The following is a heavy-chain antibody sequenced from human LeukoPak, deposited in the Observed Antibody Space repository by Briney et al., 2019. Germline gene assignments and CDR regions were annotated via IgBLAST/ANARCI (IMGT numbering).Heavy chain of an antibody. J-gene: IGHJ4*02. CDR2: IYSGGST. CDR3: ARGFHRARQDY. V-gene: IGHV3-53*01. Sequence: GGSLRLSCAASGFTVSSNYMSWVRQAPRTGLEWVSVIYSGGSTYYADSVKGRFTISRDNSKNTLYLQMNSLRAEDTAVYYCARGFHRARQDYWGQGTLVTVSS. D-gene: IGHD6-6*01. CDR1: GFTVSSNY.